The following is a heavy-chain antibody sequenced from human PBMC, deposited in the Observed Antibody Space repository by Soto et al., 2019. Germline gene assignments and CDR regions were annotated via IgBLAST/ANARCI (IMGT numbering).Heavy chain of an antibody. J-gene: IGHJ6*03. CDR1: GGSISSSSYY. CDR2: IYYSGST. CDR3: ARPVIGGGDGSGSYWSLGYYYYYMDV. Sequence: SETLSLTCTVSGGSISSSSYYWGWIRQPPGKGLEWIGSIYYSGSTYYNPSLKSRVTISVDTSKNQFSLKLSSVTAADTAVYYCARPVIGGGDGSGSYWSLGYYYYYMDVWGKGTTVTVSS. D-gene: IGHD3-10*01. V-gene: IGHV4-39*01.